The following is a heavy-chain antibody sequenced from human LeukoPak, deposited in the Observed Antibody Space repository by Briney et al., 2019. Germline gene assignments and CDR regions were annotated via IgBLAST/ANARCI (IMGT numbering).Heavy chain of an antibody. V-gene: IGHV4-61*02. CDR1: GGSISSGSYY. CDR2: IYTSGST. D-gene: IGHD3-3*01. J-gene: IGHJ5*02. CDR3: ARTYDFWSGDLNWFDP. Sequence: SETLSLTCTVSGGSISSGSYYWSWIRQPAGKGLEWTGRIYTSGSTNYNPSLKSRVTISVDTSKNQFSLKLSSVTAADTAVYYCARTYDFWSGDLNWFDPWGQGTLVTVSS.